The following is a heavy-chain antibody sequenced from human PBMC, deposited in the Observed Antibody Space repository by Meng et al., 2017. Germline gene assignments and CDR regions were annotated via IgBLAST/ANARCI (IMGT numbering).Heavy chain of an antibody. CDR2: IYYIGST. V-gene: IGHV4-39*07. CDR1: GGSISSSSYY. Sequence: SETLSLTCTVSGGSISSSSYYWGWIRQPPGKGLEWIGSIYYIGSTYYNPSLKSRVTISVDTSKNQFSLKLSSVTAADTAVYYCARNPLRYCSSTSCPPAHWGQGTLVTVSS. D-gene: IGHD2-2*01. J-gene: IGHJ4*02. CDR3: ARNPLRYCSSTSCPPAH.